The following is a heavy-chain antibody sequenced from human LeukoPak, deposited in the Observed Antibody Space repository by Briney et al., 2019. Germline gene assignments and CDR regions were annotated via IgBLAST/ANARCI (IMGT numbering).Heavy chain of an antibody. D-gene: IGHD3-10*02. V-gene: IGHV3-7*01. J-gene: IGHJ6*04. CDR3: AELGITMIGGV. CDR2: IKEDGSEK. CDR1: GFTVSVNY. Sequence: GGSLRLSCAAFGFTVSVNYMSWVRQAPGKGLEWVANIKEDGSEKYYVDSVKGRFTISRDNAKNSLYLQMNSLRAEDTAVYYCAELGITMIGGVWGKGTTVTISS.